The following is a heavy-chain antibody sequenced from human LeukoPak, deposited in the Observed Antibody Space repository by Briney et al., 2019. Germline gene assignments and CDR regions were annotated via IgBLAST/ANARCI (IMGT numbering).Heavy chain of an antibody. Sequence: GESLKISCKGSGYSFTSYWIGWVRQMPGKGLEWMGIIYPGDSDTRYSPSFQGQVTISADKSISTAYLQWSSLKASDTAMYYCARQAAAVGLGDAFDIWGQGTMVTVSS. D-gene: IGHD6-13*01. CDR3: ARQAAAVGLGDAFDI. CDR1: GYSFTSYW. V-gene: IGHV5-51*01. CDR2: IYPGDSDT. J-gene: IGHJ3*02.